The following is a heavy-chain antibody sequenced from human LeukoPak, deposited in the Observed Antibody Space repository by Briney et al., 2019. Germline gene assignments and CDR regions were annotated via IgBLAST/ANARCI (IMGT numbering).Heavy chain of an antibody. J-gene: IGHJ3*02. CDR1: GYTFTGYY. CDR3: ASIYDFWSGYLGHDAFDI. D-gene: IGHD3-3*01. Sequence: VASVKVSCKASGYTFTGYYMHWVRQAPGQGLEWMGWINPNSGGTNYAQKFQGRVTMTRDTSISTAYMELSSLRSEDTAVYYCASIYDFWSGYLGHDAFDIWGQGTMVSVSS. V-gene: IGHV1-2*02. CDR2: INPNSGGT.